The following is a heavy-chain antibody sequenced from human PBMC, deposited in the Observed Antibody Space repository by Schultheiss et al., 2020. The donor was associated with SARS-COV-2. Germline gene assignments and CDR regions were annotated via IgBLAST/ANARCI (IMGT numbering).Heavy chain of an antibody. CDR3: ARARAEQHLPFSWGPIPHPTTWFDP. CDR2: ISSSSSYI. J-gene: IGHJ5*02. CDR1: GFTFSNAW. D-gene: IGHD6-13*01. V-gene: IGHV3-21*01. Sequence: GGSLRLSCAASGFTFSNAWMSWVRQAPGKGLEWVSSISSSSSYIYYADSVKGRFTVSRDNAGNTLYLQMNNLRVEDTAIYYCARARAEQHLPFSWGPIPHPTTWFDPWGQGTLVTVSS.